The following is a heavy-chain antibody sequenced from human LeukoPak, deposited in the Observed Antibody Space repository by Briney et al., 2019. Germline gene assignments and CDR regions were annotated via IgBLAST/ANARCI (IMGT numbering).Heavy chain of an antibody. CDR3: ARGVLWFGELPNPVDY. CDR2: INSDGSST. J-gene: IGHJ4*02. Sequence: PGGSLRLSCAASGFTFSSYRMHWVRQAPGKGLVWVSRINSDGSSTSYADSVRGRFTISRDNAKNTLYLQMNSLRAEDTAVYYCARGVLWFGELPNPVDYWGQGTLVTVSS. D-gene: IGHD3-10*01. V-gene: IGHV3-74*01. CDR1: GFTFSSYR.